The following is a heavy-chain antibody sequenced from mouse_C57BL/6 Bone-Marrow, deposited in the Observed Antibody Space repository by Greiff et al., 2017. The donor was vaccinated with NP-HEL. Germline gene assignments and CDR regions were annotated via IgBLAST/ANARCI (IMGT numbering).Heavy chain of an antibody. D-gene: IGHD2-3*01. CDR1: GFSLTSYG. CDR3: AKWGDYDGYYEGYFDD. Sequence: QVQLQQSGPGLVQPSQSLSITCTVSGFSLTSYGVHWVRQSPGKGLEWLGVIWRGGSTDYNAAFMSRLSITKDNSKSQVFFKMNSLQADDTAIYYCAKWGDYDGYYEGYFDDWGQGTTLTVSS. V-gene: IGHV2-5*01. CDR2: IWRGGST. J-gene: IGHJ2*01.